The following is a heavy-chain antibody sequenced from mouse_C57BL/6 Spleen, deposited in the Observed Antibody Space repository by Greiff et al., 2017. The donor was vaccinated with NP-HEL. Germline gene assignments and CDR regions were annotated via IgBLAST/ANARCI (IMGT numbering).Heavy chain of an antibody. CDR1: GYTFTEYT. V-gene: IGHV1-62-2*01. CDR2: LYPGSGSI. J-gene: IGHJ3*01. D-gene: IGHD2-12*01. CDR3: ARHLYYNSYPSWFAY. Sequence: QVQLKESGAELVKPGASVKLSCKASGYTFTEYTIHWVKQRPGQGLEWIGWLYPGSGSIKYNENFKDKATLTADKSSSTVYMELSRLTSEDSAVYFCARHLYYNSYPSWFAYWGQGTLVTVSA.